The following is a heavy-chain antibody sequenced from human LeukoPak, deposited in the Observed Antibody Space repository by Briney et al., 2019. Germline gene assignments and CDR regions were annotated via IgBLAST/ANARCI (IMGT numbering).Heavy chain of an antibody. V-gene: IGHV4-59*08. CDR2: IYYSGST. CDR3: ARVIGYCSSTSCFGYFDY. Sequence: PSETLSLTCTVSGGSIGSYYWSWIRQPPGKGLEWVGYIYYSGSTNYNPSLKSRVTTSVDTSKNQLSLKLSSVTAADTAVYYCARVIGYCSSTSCFGYFDYWGQGTLVTVSS. D-gene: IGHD2-2*01. J-gene: IGHJ4*02. CDR1: GGSIGSYY.